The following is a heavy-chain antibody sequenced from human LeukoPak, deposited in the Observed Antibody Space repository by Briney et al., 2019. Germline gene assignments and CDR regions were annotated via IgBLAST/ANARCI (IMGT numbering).Heavy chain of an antibody. J-gene: IGHJ4*02. Sequence: QPGGSLRLSCAASGFTFSSYEMNWVRQAPGKGLEWVSYISSSGNTIYYADSVKGRFTISRDNAKNSLYLQMNSLRAEDTAVYYCARGWGITGTTADYWGQGTLVTVSS. CDR1: GFTFSSYE. CDR3: ARGWGITGTTADY. D-gene: IGHD1-7*01. V-gene: IGHV3-48*03. CDR2: ISSSGNTI.